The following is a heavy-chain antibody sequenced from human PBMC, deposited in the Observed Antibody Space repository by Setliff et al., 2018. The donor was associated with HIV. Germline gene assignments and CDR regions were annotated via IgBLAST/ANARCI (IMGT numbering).Heavy chain of an antibody. CDR3: ARTHGCDCSRTSCSPACDAFDI. Sequence: RASVKVSCKASGYTFNSYGISWVRQAPGQGLEWMGWISSYNGNTNYAQKLQGRVTMTTDTSTSTAYMELRSLRSDDTALYYCARTHGCDCSRTSCSPACDAFDIWGQGTMVTVSS. D-gene: IGHD2-2*01. J-gene: IGHJ3*02. CDR2: ISSYNGNT. V-gene: IGHV1-18*01. CDR1: GYTFNSYG.